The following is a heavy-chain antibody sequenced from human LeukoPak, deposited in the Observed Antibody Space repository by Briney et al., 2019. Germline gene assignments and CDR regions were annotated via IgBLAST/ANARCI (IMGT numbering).Heavy chain of an antibody. V-gene: IGHV3-23*01. CDR1: GFTFSSYA. J-gene: IGHJ4*02. Sequence: GGSLRLSCAASGFTFSSYAMSWVRQAPGKGLEWVSAISGSDGSTYYADSVKGRFTISRDNSKNTLYLLVNSLRAEDTAVYYCAKCPVYYDIKRGYYLDYWGQGTLVTVSS. D-gene: IGHD3-9*01. CDR2: ISGSDGST. CDR3: AKCPVYYDIKRGYYLDY.